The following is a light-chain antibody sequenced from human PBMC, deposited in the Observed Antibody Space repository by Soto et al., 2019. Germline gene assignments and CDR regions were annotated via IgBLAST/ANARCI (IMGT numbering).Light chain of an antibody. CDR1: QSLLQINGYNY. CDR3: MQTFQAPCT. J-gene: IGKJ1*01. V-gene: IGKV2-28*01. Sequence: DIVLTQSPLSLPVTPGEPASISCRSSQSLLQINGYNYLDWYLQKPGQSPHLLISVGSHRASGVPARFSGSGSGTDFTLEISRVEADDVGVYYCMQTFQAPCTFGQGTKVEIK. CDR2: VGS.